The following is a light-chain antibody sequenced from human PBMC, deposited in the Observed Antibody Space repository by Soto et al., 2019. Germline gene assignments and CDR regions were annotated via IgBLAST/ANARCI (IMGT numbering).Light chain of an antibody. V-gene: IGKV3-15*01. CDR3: QQHDDWPLT. J-gene: IGKJ5*01. Sequence: EIVMTQSPATLSVSPGERATLSCRASRGISSRHLAWYQQKPGQAPRLLIYGASTRATGIPARFSGSGSGTEFTLTIRSLQSEDFALYYCQQHDDWPLTFGQGTRLEIK. CDR1: RGISSRH. CDR2: GAS.